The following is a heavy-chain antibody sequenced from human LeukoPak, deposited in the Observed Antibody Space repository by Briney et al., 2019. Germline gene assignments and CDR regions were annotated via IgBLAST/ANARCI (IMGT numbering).Heavy chain of an antibody. CDR2: ISSSGSTI. Sequence: GGSLRLSCAASGFTFSSYEMNWVRQAPGKGLEWVSYISSSGSTIYYADSVRGRFTISRDNAKNSLYLQMNSLRAEDTAVYYCAREVECSGGSCYSGFYNYYYGMDVWGKGTTVTVSS. J-gene: IGHJ6*04. V-gene: IGHV3-48*03. D-gene: IGHD2-15*01. CDR1: GFTFSSYE. CDR3: AREVECSGGSCYSGFYNYYYGMDV.